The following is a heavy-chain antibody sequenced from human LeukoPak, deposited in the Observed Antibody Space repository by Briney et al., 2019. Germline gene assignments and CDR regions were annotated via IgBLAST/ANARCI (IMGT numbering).Heavy chain of an antibody. J-gene: IGHJ4*02. CDR3: ARGGVSNSWYRTPDY. CDR1: GYTFTNYG. Sequence: GASVKVSCKASGYTFTNYGLSWARRAPGQGLEWMGWISTYNGNTNYAQKFQGRVTMTTDTSTSTGYMEMRSLRSDDTAVYYCARGGVSNSWYRTPDYWGQGTLVTVSS. CDR2: ISTYNGNT. V-gene: IGHV1-18*01. D-gene: IGHD6-13*01.